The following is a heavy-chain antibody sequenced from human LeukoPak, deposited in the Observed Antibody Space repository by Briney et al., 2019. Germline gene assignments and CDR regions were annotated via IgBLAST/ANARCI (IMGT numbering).Heavy chain of an antibody. CDR3: ARNYVFWSGYSFDY. CDR1: DDSISDYY. Sequence: SETPSLTCTVPDDSISDYYRGWIRQPPGKGLECSGYFYNSGRSTYNPSLKSGVTISVDTSQNQFSLKLSPVNAADPAVYYCARNYVFWSGYSFDYWSQGTLVTVSS. D-gene: IGHD3-3*01. J-gene: IGHJ4*02. CDR2: FYNSGRS. V-gene: IGHV4-59*01.